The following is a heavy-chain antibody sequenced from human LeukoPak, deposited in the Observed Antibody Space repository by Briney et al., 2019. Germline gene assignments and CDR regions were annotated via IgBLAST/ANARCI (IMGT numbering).Heavy chain of an antibody. CDR1: GGTFTSYT. CDR2: IIPILGIA. J-gene: IGHJ4*02. CDR3: ASAIIAARPDYFDY. Sequence: SVKVCCKASGGTFTSYTISWVRQAPGQGLEWMGGIIPILGIANYAQKFQGRVTITADKSTSTAYMELSSLRSEDTAVYYCASAIIAARPDYFDYWGQGTLVTVSS. D-gene: IGHD6-6*01. V-gene: IGHV1-69*10.